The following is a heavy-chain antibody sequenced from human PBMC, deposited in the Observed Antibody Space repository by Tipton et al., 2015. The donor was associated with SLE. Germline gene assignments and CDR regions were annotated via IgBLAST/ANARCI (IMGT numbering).Heavy chain of an antibody. D-gene: IGHD1-26*01. Sequence: QVQLVQSGAEVKKPGASVKVSCETSGYTFTNYGISWVRQAPGQGLEWMGWISAYSGDTNYGKNLQGRVTMTTDTSTSTAYMELRSLRSDDTAVYYCASALVGARGDFDYWGQGTLVTVSS. CDR2: ISAYSGDT. CDR1: GYTFTNYG. V-gene: IGHV1-18*01. CDR3: ASALVGARGDFDY. J-gene: IGHJ4*02.